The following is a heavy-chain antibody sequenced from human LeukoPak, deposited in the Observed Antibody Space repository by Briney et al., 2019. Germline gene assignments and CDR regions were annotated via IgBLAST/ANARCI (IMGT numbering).Heavy chain of an antibody. V-gene: IGHV3-23*01. CDR1: GFTFSSYA. CDR3: ANGELLWFGEDYYYYYGMDV. Sequence: HPGGSLRLSCAASGFTFSSYAMSWVRQAPGKGLEWVSAISGSGGSTYYADSVKGRFTISRDNSKNALYLQMNSLRDEDTAVYYCANGELLWFGEDYYYYYGMDVWGQGTTVTVSS. D-gene: IGHD3-10*01. J-gene: IGHJ6*02. CDR2: ISGSGGST.